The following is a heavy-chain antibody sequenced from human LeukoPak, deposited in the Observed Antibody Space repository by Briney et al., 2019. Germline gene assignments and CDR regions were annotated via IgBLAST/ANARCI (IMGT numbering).Heavy chain of an antibody. J-gene: IGHJ4*02. V-gene: IGHV3-23*01. D-gene: IGHD5-24*01. CDR3: AKEGDMATFKEAFDY. CDR2: MSGSGGST. Sequence: TGESLRLSCAASGFTFSSYGMHWVRQAPGKGLEWVSAMSGSGGSTYYPDSVKGRFTISRDNSKNTLYLQMNSLRAEDTAVYYCAKEGDMATFKEAFDYWGQGALVTVSS. CDR1: GFTFSSYG.